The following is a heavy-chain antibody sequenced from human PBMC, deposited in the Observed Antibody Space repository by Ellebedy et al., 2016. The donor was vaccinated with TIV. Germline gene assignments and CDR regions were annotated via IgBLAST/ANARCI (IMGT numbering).Heavy chain of an antibody. J-gene: IGHJ4*02. CDR3: AGAGAADFDY. CDR2: IYSGGIT. D-gene: IGHD6-25*01. CDR1: GFSVSSNY. Sequence: GESLKISCAASGFSVSSNYMSWVRQAPGKGLGWVSVIYSGGITFYADSVKGRFTISRDNSKSTLYLQMNSLKAEDTAVYYCAGAGAADFDYWGQGTLVTVSS. V-gene: IGHV3-66*01.